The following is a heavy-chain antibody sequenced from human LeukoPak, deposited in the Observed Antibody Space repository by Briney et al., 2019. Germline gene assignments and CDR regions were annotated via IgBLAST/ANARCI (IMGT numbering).Heavy chain of an antibody. CDR3: ARGGYDSSGYSSSWFDP. D-gene: IGHD3-22*01. CDR1: GYNFISYG. Sequence: ASVKVSCKASGYNFISYGISWVRQAPGQGLEWMGWISAYNGNTNYAQKLQGRVTMTTDTSTSTAYMELRSLRSDDTAVYYCARGGYDSSGYSSSWFDPWGQGTLVTVSS. V-gene: IGHV1-18*01. J-gene: IGHJ5*02. CDR2: ISAYNGNT.